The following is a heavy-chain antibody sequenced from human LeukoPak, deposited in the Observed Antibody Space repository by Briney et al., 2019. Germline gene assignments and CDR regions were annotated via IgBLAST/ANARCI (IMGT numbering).Heavy chain of an antibody. J-gene: IGHJ4*02. CDR3: ARVDTAMVTVDY. D-gene: IGHD5-18*01. Sequence: SETLSLTCTVSGGSISSGGYYWSWIRQHPGKGLEWIGYIYYSGSTYYNPPLKSRVTISVDTSKNQFSLKLSSVTAADTAVYYCARVDTAMVTVDYWGQGTLVTVSS. CDR1: GGSISSGGYY. V-gene: IGHV4-31*03. CDR2: IYYSGST.